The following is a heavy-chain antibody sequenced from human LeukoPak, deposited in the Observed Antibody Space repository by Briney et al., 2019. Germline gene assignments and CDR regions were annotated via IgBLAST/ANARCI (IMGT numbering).Heavy chain of an antibody. V-gene: IGHV3-20*04. CDR1: GFPFDDYG. Sequence: GGSLRLSCAASGFPFDDYGMSWVRQAPGKGLEWVSGVNWNGGSTGFADSVKGRFTISRDSGRNSLFLQMNSLRAEDTAVYYCARDRVRLRGGGLFQTYYYGMDVWGQGTTVTVSS. J-gene: IGHJ6*02. CDR2: VNWNGGST. D-gene: IGHD3-10*01. CDR3: ARDRVRLRGGGLFQTYYYGMDV.